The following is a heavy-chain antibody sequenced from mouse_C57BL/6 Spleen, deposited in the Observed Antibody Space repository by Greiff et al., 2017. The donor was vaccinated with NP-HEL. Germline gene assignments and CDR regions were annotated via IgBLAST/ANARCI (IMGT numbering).Heavy chain of an antibody. CDR3: ARYDGYYGYAMDY. D-gene: IGHD2-3*01. CDR2: IYPRDGST. J-gene: IGHJ4*01. Sequence: VKPGASVKLSCKASGYTFTSYDINWVKQRPGQGLEWIGWIYPRDGSTKYNEKFKGKATLTVDTSSSTAYMELHSLTSEDSAVYFCARYDGYYGYAMDYWGQGTSVTVSS. CDR1: GYTFTSYD. V-gene: IGHV1-85*01.